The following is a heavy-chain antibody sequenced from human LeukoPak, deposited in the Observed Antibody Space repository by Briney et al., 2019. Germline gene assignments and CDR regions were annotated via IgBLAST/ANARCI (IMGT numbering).Heavy chain of an antibody. Sequence: SETLSLTCTVSGGSISSYYWSWIRQPSGKGLEWIGYIYTSGSTNYNPSLKSRVTISVDTSKNQFSLKLSSVTAADTAVYYCARLIVVVPAAKFYFDYWGQGTLVTVSS. J-gene: IGHJ4*02. CDR2: IYTSGST. D-gene: IGHD2-2*01. CDR3: ARLIVVVPAAKFYFDY. CDR1: GGSISSYY. V-gene: IGHV4-4*09.